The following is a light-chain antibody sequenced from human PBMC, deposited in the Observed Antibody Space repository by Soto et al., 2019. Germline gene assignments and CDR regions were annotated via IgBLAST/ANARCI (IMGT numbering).Light chain of an antibody. J-gene: IGLJ2*01. CDR2: EVS. CDR1: SNDVGAYNY. V-gene: IGLV2-14*03. Sequence: QSALTQPASVSGSPGQSLTISCTGTSNDVGAYNYVSWYQQQPGKAPKLIIYEVSHRPSGVSNRLSGSKSGNTASLVISGLRSEDEADYYCAAWDNSLSGVVFGGGTKVTVL. CDR3: AAWDNSLSGVV.